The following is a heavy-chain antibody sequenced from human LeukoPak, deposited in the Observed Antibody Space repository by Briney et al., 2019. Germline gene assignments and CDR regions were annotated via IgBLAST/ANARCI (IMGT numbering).Heavy chain of an antibody. CDR1: GGTFSSYA. V-gene: IGHV1-69*04. CDR3: ARVGSAYYYDSSGGFDI. D-gene: IGHD3-22*01. CDR2: IIPILSIA. Sequence: GASVKVSCKASGGTFSSYAISWVRQAPGQGLEWMGRIIPILSIANYAQKFQGRVTITADKSTSTAYMELSSLRSEDTAVYYCARVGSAYYYDSSGGFDIWGQGTIVTVSS. J-gene: IGHJ3*02.